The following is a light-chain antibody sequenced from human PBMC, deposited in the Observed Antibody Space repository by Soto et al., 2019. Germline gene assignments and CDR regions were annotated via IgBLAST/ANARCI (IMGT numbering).Light chain of an antibody. CDR2: TAS. CDR3: QKYDSASFT. CDR1: QGISNF. J-gene: IGKJ3*01. Sequence: DIQMTQSPSSLSASVGDRVTITCRASQGISNFLAWYQQKPGKVPKLLIYTASTLQSGVPSRFSGSGSGTDFTLTISSLQPEDVATYYCQKYDSASFTFGPGTRVDIK. V-gene: IGKV1-27*01.